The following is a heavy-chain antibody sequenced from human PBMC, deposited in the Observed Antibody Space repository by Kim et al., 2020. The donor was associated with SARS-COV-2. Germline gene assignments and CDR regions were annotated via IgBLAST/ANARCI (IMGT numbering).Heavy chain of an antibody. J-gene: IGHJ4*02. Sequence: GPFTISRDNSKNTLYLQMNSLRAEDTAVYYCAKDSGRITMIVVVITGIDYWGQGTLVTVSS. V-gene: IGHV3-30*02. CDR3: AKDSGRITMIVVVITGIDY. D-gene: IGHD3-22*01.